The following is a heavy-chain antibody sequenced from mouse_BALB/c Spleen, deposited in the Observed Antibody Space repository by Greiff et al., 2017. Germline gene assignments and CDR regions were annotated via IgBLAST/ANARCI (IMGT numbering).Heavy chain of an antibody. CDR1: GYSITSDYA. V-gene: IGHV3-2*02. CDR3: ARRYYYGSSWGYFDV. D-gene: IGHD1-1*01. CDR2: ISYSGST. J-gene: IGHJ1*01. Sequence: EVQLQQSGPGLVKPSQSLSLTCTVTGYSITSDYAWNWIRQFPGNKLEWMGYISYSGSTSYNPSLKSRISITRDTSKNQFFLQLNSVTTEDTATYYCARRYYYGSSWGYFDVWGAGTTVTVSS.